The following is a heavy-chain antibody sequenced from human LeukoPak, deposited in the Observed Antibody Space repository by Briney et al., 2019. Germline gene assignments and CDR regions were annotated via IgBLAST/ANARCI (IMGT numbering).Heavy chain of an antibody. CDR1: GFTFSIHG. CDR2: ITGSGDTT. CDR3: AKDSGWGLTGEYDS. Sequence: PWGSLRLSCVASGFTFSIHGMSWVRQAPGKGLEWVSSITGSGDTTYYADSLKGRFTISRDNSKSILYLQMNSLRAKETAVYYCAKDSGWGLTGEYDSWGQGTLVTVSS. D-gene: IGHD2-21*02. J-gene: IGHJ4*02. V-gene: IGHV3-23*01.